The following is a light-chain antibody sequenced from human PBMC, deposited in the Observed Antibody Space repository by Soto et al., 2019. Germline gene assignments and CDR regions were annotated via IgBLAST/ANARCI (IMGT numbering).Light chain of an antibody. CDR3: SSYTTNITPVV. V-gene: IGLV2-14*01. J-gene: IGLJ2*01. Sequence: QSALTQPASVSGSPGQSITISCTGTSSDIGDYDYVSWYQHLPGKAPKLLIFDVTHRPSGVSDRFSGSKSGNTASLTISGVRPEDEADYYCSSYTTNITPVVFGGGTKVTVL. CDR2: DVT. CDR1: SSDIGDYDY.